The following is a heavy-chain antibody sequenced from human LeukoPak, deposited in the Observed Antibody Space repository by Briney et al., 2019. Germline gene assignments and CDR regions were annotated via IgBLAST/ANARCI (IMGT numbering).Heavy chain of an antibody. V-gene: IGHV4-61*02. CDR2: IYTSGST. CDR3: ARGRVRGVIITDYYFDY. CDR1: GGSISSGSYY. D-gene: IGHD3-10*01. Sequence: SETLSLTCTVSGGSISSGSYYWSWIRQPAGKGLEWIGRIYTSGSTNYNPSLKSRVTISVDTSKNQFSLKLSSVTAADTAVYYCARGRVRGVIITDYYFDYWGQGTLVTVSS. J-gene: IGHJ4*02.